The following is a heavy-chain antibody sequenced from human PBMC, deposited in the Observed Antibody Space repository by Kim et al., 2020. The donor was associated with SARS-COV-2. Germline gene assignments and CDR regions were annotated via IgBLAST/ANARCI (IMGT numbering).Heavy chain of an antibody. D-gene: IGHD2-21*02. CDR2: INANSGDT. CDR1: GYTFNGHY. J-gene: IGHJ4*02. CDR3: ARRMYGGNSVECDC. Sequence: ASVKVSCKASGYTFNGHYMHWVRQAPGQGLEWMGRINANSGDTNYAQKFQGRVTMTRDTSISTAYMELSRLRSDDTAMYYCARRMYGGNSVECDCWGQGTLVTVCS. V-gene: IGHV1-2*06.